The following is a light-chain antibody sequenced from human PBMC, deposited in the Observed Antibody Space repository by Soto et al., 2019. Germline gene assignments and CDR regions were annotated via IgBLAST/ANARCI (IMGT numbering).Light chain of an antibody. CDR1: RIGTNA. CDR2: YDS. V-gene: IGLV3-21*03. CDR3: QLWDSSIDQGV. Sequence: SYELTQPPSVSVAPEKTAPITCGWARIGTNAVHWYQQKPGQAPLLVVYYDSDRPSGIPERISGSTSGNTATLTISRVEAGDEADYYCQLWDSSIDQGVFGGGTKLTVL. J-gene: IGLJ3*02.